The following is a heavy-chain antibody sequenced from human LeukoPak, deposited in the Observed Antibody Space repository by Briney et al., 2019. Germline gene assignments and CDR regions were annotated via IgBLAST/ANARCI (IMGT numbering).Heavy chain of an antibody. CDR1: GHSFTSNW. Sequence: GESLKISCKGSGHSFTSNWIGWVRQMPGRGLEWMGIIYPADSDTRYSPSSQGQVTISADKSITTAYLQWSSLKASDTAMYYCASRPFETTVVPWDFYWGQGTQVTVSS. D-gene: IGHD4-23*01. J-gene: IGHJ4*02. CDR3: ASRPFETTVVPWDFY. V-gene: IGHV5-51*01. CDR2: IYPADSDT.